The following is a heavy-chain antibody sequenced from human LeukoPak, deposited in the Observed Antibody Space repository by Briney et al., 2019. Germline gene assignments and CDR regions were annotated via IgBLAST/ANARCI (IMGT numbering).Heavy chain of an antibody. CDR3: AKNEYSSSRFDY. J-gene: IGHJ4*02. V-gene: IGHV3-48*01. Sequence: GGSLRLSCAASGFTFSSYSMNWVRQAPGKGLEWISYISRSSTTVYYADSVKGRFTISRDNAENSLYLRMNSLRAEDTAVYYCAKNEYSSSRFDYWGQGTLVTVSS. CDR1: GFTFSSYS. CDR2: ISRSSTTV. D-gene: IGHD6-6*01.